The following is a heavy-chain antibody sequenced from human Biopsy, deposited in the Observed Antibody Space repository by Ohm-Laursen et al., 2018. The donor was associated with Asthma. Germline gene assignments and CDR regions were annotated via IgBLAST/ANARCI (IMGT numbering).Heavy chain of an antibody. CDR1: GGSFSSNY. V-gene: IGHV4-34*01. CDR3: ARGSSSRLSQWELLVSGGKRAHSYYGMDV. CDR2: THHSGYT. J-gene: IGHJ6*02. D-gene: IGHD1-26*01. Sequence: TLSLTCAVYGGSFSSNYWSWIRQTPGKGLEWLGGTHHSGYTNYNPSPRRRITLSADTSKNHFSLRLTSVTAADTAVYYCARGSSSRLSQWELLVSGGKRAHSYYGMDVWGQGTTVTVSS.